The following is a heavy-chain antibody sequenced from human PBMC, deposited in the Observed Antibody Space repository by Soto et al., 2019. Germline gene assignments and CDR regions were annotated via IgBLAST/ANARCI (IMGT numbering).Heavy chain of an antibody. CDR1: GFTFSSYA. Sequence: GGSLRLSCAASGFTFSSYAMSWVRQAPGKGLEWVSAISGSGGSTYYADSVKGRFTISRDNSKNTLYLQMNSLRAEDTAVYYCAKGFVVVPAARDAFDIWGQGTMVTVSS. CDR2: ISGSGGST. CDR3: AKGFVVVPAARDAFDI. V-gene: IGHV3-23*01. J-gene: IGHJ3*02. D-gene: IGHD2-2*01.